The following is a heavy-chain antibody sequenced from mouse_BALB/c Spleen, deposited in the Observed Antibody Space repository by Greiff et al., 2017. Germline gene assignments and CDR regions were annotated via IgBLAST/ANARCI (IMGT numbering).Heavy chain of an antibody. CDR1: GFSLTSYG. J-gene: IGHJ3*01. CDR3: ASYYRYEFAY. CDR2: IWAGGST. V-gene: IGHV2-9*02. D-gene: IGHD2-14*01. Sequence: QVQLKESGPGLVAPSQSLSITCTVSGFSLTSYGVHWVRQPPGKGLEWLGVIWAGGSTNYNSALMSRLSISKDNSKSQVFLKMNSLQTDDTAMYYCASYYRYEFAYWGQGTLVTVSA.